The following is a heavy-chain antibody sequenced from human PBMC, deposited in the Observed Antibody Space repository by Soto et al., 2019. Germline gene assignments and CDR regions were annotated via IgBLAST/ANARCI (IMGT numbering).Heavy chain of an antibody. V-gene: IGHV3-7*01. CDR2: IKQDGSEK. J-gene: IGHJ4*02. Sequence: PVGSLRLSCAASGFTFSTFWMSWFREAPGKGLEWVANIKQDGSEKHYVDSVKGRFTISRDNAKNSLYLQMNSLRAEDTAVYYCVRDTSPRPVDYWGQGTLVTVSS. D-gene: IGHD2-2*01. CDR3: VRDTSPRPVDY. CDR1: GFTFSTFW.